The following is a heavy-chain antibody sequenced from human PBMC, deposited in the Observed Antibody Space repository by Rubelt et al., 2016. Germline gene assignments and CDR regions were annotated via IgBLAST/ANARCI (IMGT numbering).Heavy chain of an antibody. J-gene: IGHJ6*02. CDR2: ISAYTGNT. D-gene: IGHD1-26*01. CDR3: AREGVGGATYYYGMDV. CDR1: GYTFPSYG. Sequence: QVQLVQSGAEVKKPGASVKVSCKASGYTFPSYGISWVRQAPGQGLEWMGWISAYTGNTNYAQRLQGRGTSSTDTSTRTAYMGLRCLSADDTAVDYCAREGVGGATYYYGMDVWGQGTTVTVSS. V-gene: IGHV1-18*01.